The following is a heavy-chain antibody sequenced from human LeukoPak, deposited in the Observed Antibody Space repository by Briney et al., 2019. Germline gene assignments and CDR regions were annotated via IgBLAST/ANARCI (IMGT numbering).Heavy chain of an antibody. D-gene: IGHD1-26*01. CDR3: LVGATKAAFDI. V-gene: IGHV5-51*01. CDR1: GYSFTNYW. CDR2: IYPGDSDT. Sequence: GESLKISCKGSGYSFTNYWIGWVRQMPGKGLQWMGIIYPGDSDTRYSPSFQGQVTISADKSISTAYLQWSSLKASDTAMYYCLVGATKAAFDIWGQGTMVTVSS. J-gene: IGHJ3*02.